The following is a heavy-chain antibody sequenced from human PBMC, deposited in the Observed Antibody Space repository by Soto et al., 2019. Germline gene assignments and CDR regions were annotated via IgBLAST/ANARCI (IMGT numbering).Heavy chain of an antibody. V-gene: IGHV3-23*01. Sequence: PGGSLRLSCAASGFTFSNYAMSWVRQAPGKGLVWVSTISGSGGTTYYADSVKGRFTISRDNSKNTLYLQMDSLRAEDTAVYYCAKLYDFWSGYYTTTYDAFDIWGQGTTVTVSS. D-gene: IGHD3-3*01. J-gene: IGHJ3*02. CDR3: AKLYDFWSGYYTTTYDAFDI. CDR2: ISGSGGTT. CDR1: GFTFSNYA.